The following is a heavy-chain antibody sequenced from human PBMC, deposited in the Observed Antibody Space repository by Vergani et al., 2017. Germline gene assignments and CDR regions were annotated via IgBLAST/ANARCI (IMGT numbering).Heavy chain of an antibody. J-gene: IGHJ4*02. D-gene: IGHD1-1*01. V-gene: IGHV5-51*01. Sequence: EVELVQSGPEMRKPGESLKISCKGSEYSFGNYWIGLVRQMPGKGLEWMGIIYPADSVTRYSPSFQGQVTISADKSIGTAFLQWDSLKASDTALYYCARHTTYTDSWGQGTLVTVSS. CDR2: IYPADSVT. CDR1: EYSFGNYW. CDR3: ARHTTYTDS.